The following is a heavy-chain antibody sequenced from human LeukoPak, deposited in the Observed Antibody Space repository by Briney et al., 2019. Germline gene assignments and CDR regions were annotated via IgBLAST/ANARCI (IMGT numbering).Heavy chain of an antibody. J-gene: IGHJ4*02. CDR3: AKEVVPGTSRSFDY. CDR2: ISGSGGST. CDR1: GFTFSSYA. D-gene: IGHD2-2*01. V-gene: IGHV3-23*01. Sequence: GGSLRLSCAASGFTFSSYAMSWVRQAPGKGLEWVSAISGSGGSTYYADSVKGRFTISRDTSKNTLYLQMNSLRAEDTAIYYCAKEVVPGTSRSFDYWGQGTLVTVSS.